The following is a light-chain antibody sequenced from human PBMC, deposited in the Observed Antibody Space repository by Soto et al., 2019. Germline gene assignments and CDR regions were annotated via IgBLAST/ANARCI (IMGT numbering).Light chain of an antibody. J-gene: IGLJ3*02. Sequence: QSVLTQPPSASGTPGQRVTISCSGSSSNIGSNTVKWYQHLPGTAPKLLIDSNNQRPSGVPDRFYGSKSGTSASLAISGLQSEDEADYYCAAWDDTLNGFWVFGGGTKLTVL. CDR1: SSNIGSNT. V-gene: IGLV1-44*01. CDR2: SNN. CDR3: AAWDDTLNGFWV.